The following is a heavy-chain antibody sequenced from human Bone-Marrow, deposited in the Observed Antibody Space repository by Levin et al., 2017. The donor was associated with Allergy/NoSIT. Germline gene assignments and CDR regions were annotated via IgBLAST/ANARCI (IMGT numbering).Heavy chain of an antibody. Sequence: GGSLRLSCAASGFTFSSYAMHWVRQAPGKGLEWVAVISYDGSNKYYADSVKGRFTISRDNSKNTLYLQMNSLRAEDTAVYYCARGSYYGSGSYYNPGRYWGQGTLVTVSS. CDR1: GFTFSSYA. D-gene: IGHD3-10*01. CDR2: ISYDGSNK. V-gene: IGHV3-30-3*01. J-gene: IGHJ4*02. CDR3: ARGSYYGSGSYYNPGRY.